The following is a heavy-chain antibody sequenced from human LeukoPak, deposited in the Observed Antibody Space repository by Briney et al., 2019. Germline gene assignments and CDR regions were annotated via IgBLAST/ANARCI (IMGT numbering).Heavy chain of an antibody. D-gene: IGHD6-13*01. J-gene: IGHJ4*02. Sequence: PSETLSLTCSVSGGSISSYYWSWIRQPPGKGLEWIGYIYYSGSTSYNPSLKSRVTISIDTSKNQFSLNLRSVTAADTAVYYCAGEVVATAGVDYWGQGTLVTVSS. V-gene: IGHV4-59*12. CDR1: GGSISSYY. CDR2: IYYSGST. CDR3: AGEVVATAGVDY.